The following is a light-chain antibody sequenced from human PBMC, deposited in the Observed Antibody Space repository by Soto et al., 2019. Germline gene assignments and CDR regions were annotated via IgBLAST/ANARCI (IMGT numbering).Light chain of an antibody. J-gene: IGKJ3*01. Sequence: EIVLTQSPGTLSLSPGERATLSFSARQSLSSSYLVWYQQKPGQAPRLLIYGASSRATGIPDRFSGSGSGTDFTLTISRLEPEDFAVYYCQHYGNTPPSVTFGPGTKVDIK. CDR3: QHYGNTPPSVT. CDR2: GAS. V-gene: IGKV3-20*01. CDR1: QSLSSSY.